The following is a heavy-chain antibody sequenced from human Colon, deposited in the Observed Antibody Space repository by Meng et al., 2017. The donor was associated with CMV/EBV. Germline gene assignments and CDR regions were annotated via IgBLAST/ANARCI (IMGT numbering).Heavy chain of an antibody. D-gene: IGHD1-1*01. CDR3: ARALKPLGTRSGLDV. V-gene: IGHV3-21*01. Sequence: GESLKISCAASGFSFASYTMNWVRQAPGKGLEWVASINYRGSDLYYADSVKGRFTISRDNAKNSLYLQMNSLRAEDTAVYYCARALKPLGTRSGLDVWGLGTTVTVSS. CDR1: GFSFASYT. CDR2: INYRGSDL. J-gene: IGHJ6*02.